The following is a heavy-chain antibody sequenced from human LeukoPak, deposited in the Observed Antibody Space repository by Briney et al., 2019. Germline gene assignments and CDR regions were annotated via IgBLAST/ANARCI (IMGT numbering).Heavy chain of an antibody. CDR3: AREGCTNGVCYTALFDY. J-gene: IGHJ4*02. CDR1: GFTFSSFG. V-gene: IGHV3-30*02. CDR2: IRYDGSNK. D-gene: IGHD2-8*01. Sequence: GGSLRLSCAASGFTFSSFGMHWVRQAPGKGLEWVAFIRYDGSNKYYADSVKGRFTISRDNAKNSLYLQMNSLRAEDTAVYYCAREGCTNGVCYTALFDYWGQGTLVTVSS.